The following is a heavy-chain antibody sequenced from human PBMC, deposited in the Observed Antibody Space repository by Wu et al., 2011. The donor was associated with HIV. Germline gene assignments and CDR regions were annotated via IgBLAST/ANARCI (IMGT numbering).Heavy chain of an antibody. Sequence: QVQLVQSGAEVKKPGSSVKVSCKASGGTFSSYAISWVRQAPGQGLEWMGGIIPIFGTANYAQKFQGRVTITTDESTSTAYMELSSLRSEDTAVYYCARVSFRIAVADDAFDIWAKGQWSPVSS. J-gene: IGHJ3*02. V-gene: IGHV1-69*05. D-gene: IGHD6-19*01. CDR3: ARVSFRIAVADDAFDI. CDR2: IIPIFGTA. CDR1: GGTFSSYA.